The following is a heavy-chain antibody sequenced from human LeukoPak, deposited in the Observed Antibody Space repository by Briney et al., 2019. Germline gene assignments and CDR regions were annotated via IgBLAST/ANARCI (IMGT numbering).Heavy chain of an antibody. CDR3: ARGGVNYASDY. CDR1: GFTFSSYG. CDR2: IRFDGSNN. Sequence: GGSLRLSCVASGFTFSSYGMHWVRQAPGKGLEWVAYIRFDGSNNYYADSLKGRFTISRDNSKNTLYLQMNSLGVEDTAVYSCARGGVNYASDYWGQGTLVTVSS. J-gene: IGHJ4*02. V-gene: IGHV3-30*02. D-gene: IGHD1-7*01.